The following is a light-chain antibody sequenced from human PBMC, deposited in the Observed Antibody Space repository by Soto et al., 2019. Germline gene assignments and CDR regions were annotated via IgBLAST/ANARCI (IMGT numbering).Light chain of an antibody. CDR1: QSITTN. Sequence: EIVMTQSPATLSVSPGERATLSCRASQSITTNLGWYQQKPGQAPRLLIYGASARATGIPARFSGSGSGTEFTLTIGSLQSEDFAVYYCQQYSNLPPLSFGGGTKVEI. V-gene: IGKV3-15*01. CDR3: QQYSNLPPLS. CDR2: GAS. J-gene: IGKJ4*01.